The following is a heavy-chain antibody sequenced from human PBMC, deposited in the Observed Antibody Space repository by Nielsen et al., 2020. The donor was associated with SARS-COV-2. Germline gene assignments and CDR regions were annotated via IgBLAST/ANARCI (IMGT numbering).Heavy chain of an antibody. D-gene: IGHD4-17*01. CDR1: GFPFSRNW. CDR3: AKNPSRRDYGADY. CDR2: IEEDGSDK. Sequence: GGSLRLSCAASGFPFSRNWMSWVRQAPGKGLEWVANIEEDGSDKSYADSVRGRFIISRDNARNSLYLQINSLRAEDTAMYYCAKNPSRRDYGADYWGQGTLVTVSS. V-gene: IGHV3-7*03. J-gene: IGHJ4*02.